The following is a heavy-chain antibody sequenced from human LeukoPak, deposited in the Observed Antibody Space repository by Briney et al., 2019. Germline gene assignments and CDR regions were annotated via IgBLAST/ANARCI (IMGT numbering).Heavy chain of an antibody. Sequence: GGSLRLSCAASEFDFSFYWMTWVRQAPGKGLEWVSYISSSSSTIYYADSVKGRFTISRDNAKNSLYLQMNSLRAEDTAVYYCAREQLALSPPCDYWGQGTLVTVSS. J-gene: IGHJ4*02. D-gene: IGHD6-6*01. CDR1: EFDFSFYW. CDR3: AREQLALSPPCDY. V-gene: IGHV3-48*01. CDR2: ISSSSSTI.